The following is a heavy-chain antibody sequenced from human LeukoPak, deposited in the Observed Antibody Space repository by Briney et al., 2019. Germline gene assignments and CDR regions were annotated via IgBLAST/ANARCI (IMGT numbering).Heavy chain of an antibody. V-gene: IGHV3-33*05. CDR3: XXVRPGSNYVDFDY. Sequence: PGRSLRLSCAXXGXXXXXXXXXXXXXAXXXXXXXVXXXXXDGSXKXYAXXVKGRFTISRDNSKSTLYLQMNSLRAEDTAXYXCXXVRPGSNYVDFDYWXQGTLVTVSS. CDR2: XXXDGSXK. J-gene: IGHJ4*02. CDR1: GXXXXXXX. D-gene: IGHD4-11*01.